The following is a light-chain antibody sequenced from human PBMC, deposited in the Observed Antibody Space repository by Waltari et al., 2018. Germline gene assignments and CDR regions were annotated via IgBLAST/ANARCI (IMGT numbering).Light chain of an antibody. J-gene: IGKJ1*01. Sequence: DIQMTQTPSSVSASVGDRVTITCRAPQGLPSWIVWYQQQPGKAPRLLIYAASTLESGVPSRFSGCGTDTDFSLTISSLQTEDVGTYYCQQANNWSFGQGTQVEIK. V-gene: IGKV1D-12*01. CDR2: AAS. CDR1: QGLPSW. CDR3: QQANNWS.